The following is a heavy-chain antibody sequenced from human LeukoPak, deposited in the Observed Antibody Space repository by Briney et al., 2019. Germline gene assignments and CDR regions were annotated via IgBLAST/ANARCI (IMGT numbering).Heavy chain of an antibody. CDR3: ARDQVYCTNGVCEADWFDP. CDR2: IYTNGST. CDR1: GGSLSSYY. D-gene: IGHD2-8*01. V-gene: IGHV4-4*07. J-gene: IGHJ5*02. Sequence: PSETLSLTCTVSGGSLSSYYWSWIRQPAGKGLEWIGRIYTNGSTNYNPSLKSRVTMSVDTSKNQFSLKLSSVTASDTAVYYCARDQVYCTNGVCEADWFDPWGQGTLVTVSS.